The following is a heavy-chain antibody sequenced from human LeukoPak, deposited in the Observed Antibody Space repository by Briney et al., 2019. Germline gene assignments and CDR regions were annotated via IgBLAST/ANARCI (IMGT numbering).Heavy chain of an antibody. CDR3: AREWPSGVWFDP. V-gene: IGHV4-59*12. Sequence: SETLSLTRTVSGGSISSYYWSWIRQPPGKGLEWIGYIYYSGSTNYNPSLNSRVTISVDTSKNQFSLKLSSVTAADTAVYYCAREWPSGVWFDPWGQGTLVTVSS. CDR1: GGSISSYY. CDR2: IYYSGST. D-gene: IGHD3-10*01. J-gene: IGHJ5*02.